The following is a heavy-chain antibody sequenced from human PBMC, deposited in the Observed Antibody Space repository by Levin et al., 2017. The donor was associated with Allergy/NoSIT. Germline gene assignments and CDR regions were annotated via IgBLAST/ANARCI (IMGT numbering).Heavy chain of an antibody. CDR2: ISAYNGNT. D-gene: IGHD1-26*01. CDR1: GYTFTSYG. CDR3: ARGLGAEQAKWELPYGTTNYYYYGMDV. Sequence: ASVKVSCKASGYTFTSYGISWVRQAPGQGLEWMGWISAYNGNTNYAQKLQGRVTMTTDTSTSTAYMELRSLRSDDTAVYYCARGLGAEQAKWELPYGTTNYYYYGMDVWGQGTTVTVSS. V-gene: IGHV1-18*01. J-gene: IGHJ6*02.